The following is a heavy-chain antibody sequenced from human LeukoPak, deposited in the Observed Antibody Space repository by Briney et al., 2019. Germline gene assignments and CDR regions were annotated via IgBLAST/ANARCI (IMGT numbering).Heavy chain of an antibody. D-gene: IGHD7-27*01. V-gene: IGHV6-1*01. CDR3: ARKEDSSNWGPLL. CDR2: TYYRSKWYN. Sequence: SQTLSLTCAISGDGVSINSAAWNWIRHSPSRVLECLGRTYYRSKWYNDYAVSVKSRITINPDTSKNQFSLQLNSVTPDDTAVYYCARKEDSSNWGPLLWGQGTLVTVSS. CDR1: GDGVSINSAA. J-gene: IGHJ4*02.